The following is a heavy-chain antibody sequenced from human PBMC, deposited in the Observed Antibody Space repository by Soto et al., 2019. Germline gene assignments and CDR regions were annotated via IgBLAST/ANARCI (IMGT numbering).Heavy chain of an antibody. Sequence: PGRSLRLSCAASGFTFSSYSMNWVRQAPGKGLEWVSYISSSSSTIYYADSVKGRFTISRDNAKNSLYLQMNSLRAEDTAVYYCASPSSDFWSGYLGVWGKGTTVTLSS. J-gene: IGHJ6*04. CDR2: ISSSSSTI. D-gene: IGHD3-3*01. CDR3: ASPSSDFWSGYLGV. CDR1: GFTFSSYS. V-gene: IGHV3-48*01.